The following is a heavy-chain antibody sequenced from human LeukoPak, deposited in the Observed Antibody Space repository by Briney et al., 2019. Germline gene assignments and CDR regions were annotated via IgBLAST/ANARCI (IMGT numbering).Heavy chain of an antibody. Sequence: PGGSLRLSCAASGFTFSNYAMSWVRQAPGKGLEWVSAISGSGGGTYYADSVKGRFTISRDNSKNTLYLQMNSLRAEDTAVYYCARGSGNSGSYAPPLDYWGQGTLVTVSS. CDR3: ARGSGNSGSYAPPLDY. J-gene: IGHJ4*02. D-gene: IGHD1-26*01. V-gene: IGHV3-23*01. CDR1: GFTFSNYA. CDR2: ISGSGGGT.